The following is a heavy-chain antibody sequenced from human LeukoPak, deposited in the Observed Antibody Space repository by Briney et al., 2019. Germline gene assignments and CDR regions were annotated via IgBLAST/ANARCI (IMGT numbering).Heavy chain of an antibody. Sequence: GASLRLSCAASGFTFSSYAMSWVRQAPGKGLEWVSAISASGGSTYYADSVKGRFTISRDNSKNTLYLQMNSLRAEDTAVYYCAKSTENHYYDSSGYYWGLGYWGQGTLVTVS. V-gene: IGHV3-23*01. CDR1: GFTFSSYA. CDR2: ISASGGST. D-gene: IGHD3-22*01. J-gene: IGHJ4*02. CDR3: AKSTENHYYDSSGYYWGLGY.